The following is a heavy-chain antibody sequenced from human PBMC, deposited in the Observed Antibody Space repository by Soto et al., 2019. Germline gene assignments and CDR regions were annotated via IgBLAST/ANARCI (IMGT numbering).Heavy chain of an antibody. CDR3: ASGGSYWARRNYLDS. D-gene: IGHD2-8*02. J-gene: IGHJ4*02. V-gene: IGHV1-8*02. CDR1: GYTFTSYD. CDR2: VTPRKGDT. Sequence: QVQLVKSGAAMTKPGASVKVSCKASGYTFTSYDINWVRQSAGQGLERMGSVTPRKGDTALAQKYQGRVTVTSNASMSTVYMELSNLRSADPAVYYCASGGSYWARRNYLDSWGQGTLVSVSS.